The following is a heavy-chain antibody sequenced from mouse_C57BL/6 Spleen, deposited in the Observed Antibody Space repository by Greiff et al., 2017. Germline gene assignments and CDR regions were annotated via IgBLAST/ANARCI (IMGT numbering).Heavy chain of an antibody. CDR3: ARRGLRPYYFGY. V-gene: IGHV1-26*01. CDR1: GYTFTDYY. CDR2: INPNNGGT. J-gene: IGHJ2*01. Sequence: VQLQQSGPELVKPGASVKISCKASGYTFTDYYMNWVKQSPGKSLEWIGDINPNNGGTSYNQKFKGKATLTVDKSSSTAYMELRSLTSEDSAVYYCARRGLRPYYFGYWGQGTTLTVSS. D-gene: IGHD3-2*02.